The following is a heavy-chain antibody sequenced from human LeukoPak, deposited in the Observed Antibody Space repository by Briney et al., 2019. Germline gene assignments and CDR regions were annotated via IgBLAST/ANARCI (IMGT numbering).Heavy chain of an antibody. CDR3: ARGGTRHYDILTGYYLGTHYFDY. V-gene: IGHV3-48*03. Sequence: PGGSLRLSCAASGFTLSIYEMNWVRQAPGKGLEWVSYISSSGSTIYYADSVKGRFTISRDNAKNSLYLQMNSLRAEDTAVYYCARGGTRHYDILTGYYLGTHYFDYSGQANVLTVSS. CDR1: GFTLSIYE. J-gene: IGHJ4*02. CDR2: ISSSGSTI. D-gene: IGHD3-9*01.